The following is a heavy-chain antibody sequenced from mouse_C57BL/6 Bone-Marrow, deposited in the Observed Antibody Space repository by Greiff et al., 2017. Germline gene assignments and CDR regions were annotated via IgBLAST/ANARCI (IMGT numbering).Heavy chain of an antibody. CDR1: GFTFSDYG. D-gene: IGHD2-1*01. J-gene: IGHJ4*01. Sequence: EVKLVESGGGLVKPGGSLKLSCAASGFTFSDYGMHWVRQAPEKGLEWVAYISSGSSTIYYADTGKGRFTISRDNAKNTLFLQRTSLRSADTAMYYCARRGGNYGEDAMDYWGQGTSVTVSS. CDR2: ISSGSSTI. V-gene: IGHV5-17*01. CDR3: ARRGGNYGEDAMDY.